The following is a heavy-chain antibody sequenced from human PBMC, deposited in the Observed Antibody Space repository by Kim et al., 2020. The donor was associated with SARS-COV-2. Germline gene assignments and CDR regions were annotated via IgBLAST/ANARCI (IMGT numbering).Heavy chain of an antibody. J-gene: IGHJ4*02. CDR3: AREPSTYFDY. Sequence: STYKPDAVEGRFTMSRDESKNTVYLQMNSLRAEDTAVYFCAREPSTYFDYWGQGTLVTVSS. V-gene: IGHV3-66*01. CDR2: ST.